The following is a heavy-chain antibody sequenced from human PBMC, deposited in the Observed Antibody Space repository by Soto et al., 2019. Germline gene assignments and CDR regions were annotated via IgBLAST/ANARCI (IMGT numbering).Heavy chain of an antibody. J-gene: IGHJ4*02. CDR1: GYTFTSYA. CDR3: ARSIVVVTARDY. V-gene: IGHV1-3*05. CDR2: INAGNGNT. D-gene: IGHD2-21*02. Sequence: QVQLVQSGAEEKKPGASVKVSCKASGYTFTSYAMHWVRQAPGQRLEWMGWINAGNGNTKYSQKFQGRVTITRDTSASTAYMELRTLRSEDTAVYYCARSIVVVTARDYWGQGTLVTASS.